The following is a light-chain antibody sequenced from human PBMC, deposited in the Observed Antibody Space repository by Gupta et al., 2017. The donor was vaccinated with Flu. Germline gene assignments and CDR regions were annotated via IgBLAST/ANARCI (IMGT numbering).Light chain of an antibody. CDR3: QQYDSTPPT. J-gene: IGKJ5*01. V-gene: IGKV1-33*01. CDR2: DAS. Sequence: PSSLSASVGDRVTITCRASQDISNYLKWYQQKPGKAPKLLIYDASNLETGVPSRFSGSGSGTDFTFTISSLQPEDIATYYCQQYDSTPPTFGQGTRLEIK. CDR1: QDISNY.